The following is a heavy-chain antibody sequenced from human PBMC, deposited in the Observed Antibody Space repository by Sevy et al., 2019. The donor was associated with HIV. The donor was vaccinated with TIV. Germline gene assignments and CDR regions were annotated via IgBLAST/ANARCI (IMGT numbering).Heavy chain of an antibody. V-gene: IGHV4-59*08. CDR2: VYYTGGT. CDR1: GGSINSDH. CDR3: ARRNDFAI. Sequence: SETLSLTCTVSGGSINSDHWNWIRQPPGKGLEWIGYVYYTGGTNSNPSLKNRVTISVDRTKNQFSLKLTSVTAADTAVYYCARRNDFAIWGQGTIVTVSS. J-gene: IGHJ3*02.